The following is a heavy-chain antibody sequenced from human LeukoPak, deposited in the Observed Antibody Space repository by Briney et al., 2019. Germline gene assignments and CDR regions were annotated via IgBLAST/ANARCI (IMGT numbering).Heavy chain of an antibody. Sequence: SETLSLTCTVSGGSITSYYWSWIRQPPGKGLEWIGYIYHTGNANYNPSLKSRVTMSVDTSKNQFSLKLSSVTAADTAVYYCARRYYDLLTGYSYHFDYWGQGTLVTVSS. J-gene: IGHJ4*02. CDR3: ARRYYDLLTGYSYHFDY. CDR2: IYHTGNA. V-gene: IGHV4-59*08. D-gene: IGHD3-9*01. CDR1: GGSITSYY.